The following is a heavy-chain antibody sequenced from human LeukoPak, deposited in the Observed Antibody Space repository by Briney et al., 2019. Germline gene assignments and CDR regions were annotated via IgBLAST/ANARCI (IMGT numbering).Heavy chain of an antibody. V-gene: IGHV4-61*02. CDR2: XXTSGST. D-gene: IGHD3-22*01. Sequence: ASETLSLTCTVSGGSISSGSYYWGWIRQPAGXXXXXXXXXXTSGSTNYNPSLKSRVTISVDTSKNQFSLKLSSVTAADTAVYYCARAQGNYYDSSGYPDYWGQGTLVTVSS. CDR3: ARAQGNYYDSSGYPDY. J-gene: IGHJ4*02. CDR1: GGSISSGSYY.